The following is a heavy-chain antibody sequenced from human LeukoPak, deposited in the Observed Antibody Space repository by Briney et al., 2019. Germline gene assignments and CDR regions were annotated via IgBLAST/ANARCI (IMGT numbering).Heavy chain of an antibody. Sequence: SETLSLTCTVSGGSMSSYDWSWIRQPAGKGLEWIGRTYYSGSTNYNPSLKSRVIMSVDTSKNQFSLKLSSVTAADTAVYYCARVSSSWYQDWYFDLWGRGTLVTVSS. CDR3: ARVSSSWYQDWYFDL. CDR2: TYYSGST. D-gene: IGHD6-13*01. V-gene: IGHV4-4*07. J-gene: IGHJ2*01. CDR1: GGSMSSYD.